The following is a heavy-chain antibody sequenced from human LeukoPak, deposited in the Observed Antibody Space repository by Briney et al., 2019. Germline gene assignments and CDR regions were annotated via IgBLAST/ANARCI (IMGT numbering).Heavy chain of an antibody. V-gene: IGHV4-30-2*01. CDR1: GGSISSGGYS. CDR2: IYHSGST. Sequence: SETLSLTCAVSGGSISSGGYSWSWIRQPPGKGLEWIGYIYHSGSTYHNPSLKSRVTISVDRSKNQFSLKLSSVTAADTAVYYCARRDVSWFDPWGQGTLVTVSS. J-gene: IGHJ5*02. CDR3: ARRDVSWFDP. D-gene: IGHD2-21*01.